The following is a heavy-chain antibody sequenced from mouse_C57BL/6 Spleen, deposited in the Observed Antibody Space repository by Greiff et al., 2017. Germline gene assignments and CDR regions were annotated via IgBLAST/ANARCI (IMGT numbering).Heavy chain of an antibody. Sequence: QVQLQQSGAELVKPGASVKISCKASGYAFSSYWMNWVKQRPGKGLEWLGQIYPGDGDTYYNGKFKGKATLTADKSSSTAYMQLSNLTSEDSAVYFCARGEGYGNYFRFAYWGQGTLVTVSA. J-gene: IGHJ3*01. D-gene: IGHD2-1*01. V-gene: IGHV1-80*01. CDR2: IYPGDGDT. CDR3: ARGEGYGNYFRFAY. CDR1: GYAFSSYW.